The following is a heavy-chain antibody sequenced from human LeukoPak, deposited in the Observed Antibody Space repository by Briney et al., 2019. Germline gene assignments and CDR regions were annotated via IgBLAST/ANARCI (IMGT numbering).Heavy chain of an antibody. CDR1: GFTFSRYE. CDR2: ITSSTKTL. Sequence: PGGSLRLSCAASGFTFSRYEMNWVRQAPGKGLEWLSYITSSTKTLYMDSVQGRFTISRDNAKNSLYLQMDSLREEDTAVYYCARGLGYCSSTSCYGRADYWGQGTLVTVSS. V-gene: IGHV3-48*02. CDR3: ARGLGYCSSTSCYGRADY. J-gene: IGHJ4*02. D-gene: IGHD2-2*01.